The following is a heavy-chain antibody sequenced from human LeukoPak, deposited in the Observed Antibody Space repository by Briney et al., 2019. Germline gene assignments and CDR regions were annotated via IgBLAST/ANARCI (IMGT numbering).Heavy chain of an antibody. CDR3: ARHPAYCGGDCYSEPWFDP. J-gene: IGHJ5*02. CDR1: GYSFTSYW. Sequence: GESLKISCKGSGYSFTSYWIGWVRQMPGKGLEWMGITYPGDSDTRYSPSFQGQVTISADKSISTAYLQWSSLKASDTAMYYCARHPAYCGGDCYSEPWFDPWGQGTLVTVSS. D-gene: IGHD2-21*02. V-gene: IGHV5-51*01. CDR2: TYPGDSDT.